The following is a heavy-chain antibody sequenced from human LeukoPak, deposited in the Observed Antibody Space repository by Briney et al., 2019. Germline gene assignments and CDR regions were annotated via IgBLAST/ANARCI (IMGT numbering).Heavy chain of an antibody. Sequence: SETLSLTCTVSSGSIIGYSWTWIRQPAGKGLQWIGHFLSGGTTNYNPSLKSRVTISLDKSKNHVSLRLTSVTAADTAVYFCAMTQYTDVDLDDYYMDVCGKGTAVTVSS. J-gene: IGHJ6*03. CDR3: AMTQYTDVDLDDYYMDV. V-gene: IGHV4-4*07. CDR2: FLSGGTT. CDR1: SGSIIGYS. D-gene: IGHD3/OR15-3a*01.